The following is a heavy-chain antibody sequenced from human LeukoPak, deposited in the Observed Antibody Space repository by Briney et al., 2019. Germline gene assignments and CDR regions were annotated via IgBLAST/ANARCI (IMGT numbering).Heavy chain of an antibody. CDR2: IRPSGDNT. J-gene: IGHJ4*02. D-gene: IGHD3-9*01. CDR1: GFTFSSYD. V-gene: IGHV3-23*01. CDR3: ARDYDILTDPFDY. Sequence: GGALRLSCAASGFTFSSYDMTWVRQAPGRGLEWVSSIRPSGDNTYYGDSVKGRFTISRDNSKNSLYLQMNSLRAEDTAVYYCARDYDILTDPFDYWGQGTLVTVSS.